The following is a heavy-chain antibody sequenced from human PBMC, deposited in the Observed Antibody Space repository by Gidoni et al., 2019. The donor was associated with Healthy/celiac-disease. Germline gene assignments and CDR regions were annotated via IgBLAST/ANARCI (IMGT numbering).Heavy chain of an antibody. CDR3: TSTPLDSSGYYGGHPDY. CDR2: IKSKTDGGTT. Sequence: EVQLVESGGGLVKPGGSLRLSCAASGFTFSNAWMNWVRQAPGKGLEWVGRIKSKTDGGTTDYAAPVKGRFTISRDDSKNTLYLQMNSLKTEDTAVYYCTSTPLDSSGYYGGHPDYWGQGTLVTVSS. CDR1: GFTFSNAW. V-gene: IGHV3-15*07. J-gene: IGHJ4*02. D-gene: IGHD3-22*01.